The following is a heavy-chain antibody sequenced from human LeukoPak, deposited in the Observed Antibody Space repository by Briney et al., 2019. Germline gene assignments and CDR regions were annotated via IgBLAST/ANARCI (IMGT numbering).Heavy chain of an antibody. CDR2: ISGSGGST. V-gene: IGHV3-23*01. J-gene: IGHJ4*02. D-gene: IGHD3-10*01. CDR3: AKNDILLWFGESYFDY. CDR1: GLAFSRDA. Sequence: GGCLRLSCAASGLAFSRDAMSGVRRAPGRGVEWVSAISGSGGSTYYADSVKGRFTISRDNSKNTLYLQMNSLRADDTAVYYCAKNDILLWFGESYFDYWGQGTLVTVSS.